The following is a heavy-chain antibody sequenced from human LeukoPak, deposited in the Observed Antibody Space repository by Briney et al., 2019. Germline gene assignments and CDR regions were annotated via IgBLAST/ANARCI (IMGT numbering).Heavy chain of an antibody. D-gene: IGHD3/OR15-3a*01. CDR1: GFTFSSYW. V-gene: IGHV3-7*01. CDR2: IKQDGSEK. CDR3: AKQTGSGLFILP. Sequence: GGSLRLSCAASGFTFSSYWMSWVRQAPGKGLEWVANIKQDGSEKYYVDSVTGRFTISRDNAKNSLYLQMNSLRAEDTAVYYCAKQTGSGLFILPGGQGTLVTVSS. J-gene: IGHJ4*02.